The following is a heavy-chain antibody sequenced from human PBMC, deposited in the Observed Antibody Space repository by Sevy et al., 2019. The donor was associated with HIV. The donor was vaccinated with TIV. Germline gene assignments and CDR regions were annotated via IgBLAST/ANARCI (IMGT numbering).Heavy chain of an antibody. CDR2: NNDVGST. V-gene: IGHV4-34*01. CDR1: GGSFNGYF. Sequence: SETLSLTCAVYGGSFNGYFWSWIRHSPGKGLEWIEENNDVGSTRYNPSLKSRVTISVDTSKSQFSLKLTSVTAADTAVYFCARVPSLYGSGSYYREYYFDSWGQGTLVTVSS. J-gene: IGHJ4*02. D-gene: IGHD3-10*01. CDR3: ARVPSLYGSGSYYREYYFDS.